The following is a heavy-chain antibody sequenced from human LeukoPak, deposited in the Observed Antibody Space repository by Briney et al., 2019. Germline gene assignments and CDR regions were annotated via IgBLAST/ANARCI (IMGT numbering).Heavy chain of an antibody. CDR3: AKFPPIVVVPAAIAVFDY. Sequence: GGSLRLSCAASGFTFSSYAMSWVRQAPGKGLEWVSAISGSGGSTYYADSVKGRFTIYRDNSKNTLYLQMNSLRAEDTAVYYCAKFPPIVVVPAAIAVFDYWGQGTLVTVSS. D-gene: IGHD2-2*01. V-gene: IGHV3-23*01. CDR1: GFTFSSYA. J-gene: IGHJ4*02. CDR2: ISGSGGST.